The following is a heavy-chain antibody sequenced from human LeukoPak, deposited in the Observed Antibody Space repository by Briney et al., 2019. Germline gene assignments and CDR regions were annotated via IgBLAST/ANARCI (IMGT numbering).Heavy chain of an antibody. V-gene: IGHV3-43*02. CDR1: GLTFGDYA. D-gene: IGHD5-12*01. CDR3: AKGLSGVSFSFDY. CDR2: ISGDGLAT. J-gene: IGHJ4*02. Sequence: PGGSLRLSCAASGLTFGDYAMHWLRQTPGKGLEWVSLISGDGLATHYGDSVRGRSTISRNNSKNSLYLQMNGLRRQDTAFYYCAKGLSGVSFSFDYWGRGTLVTVSS.